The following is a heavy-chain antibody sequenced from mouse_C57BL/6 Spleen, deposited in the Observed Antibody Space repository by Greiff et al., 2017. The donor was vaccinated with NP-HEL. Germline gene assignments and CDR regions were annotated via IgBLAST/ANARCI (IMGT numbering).Heavy chain of an antibody. J-gene: IGHJ2*01. CDR1: GFTFTDYY. V-gene: IGHV1-36*01. D-gene: IGHD2-5*01. Sequence: VQLKESGPVLVKPGPSVKISCKASGFTFTDYYMHWVKQSHGKSLEWIGLVYPYNGGTSYNQKFKGKATLTVDTSSSTAYMELNSLTSEDSAVYYCARTDYSNLYYFDYWGQGTTLTVSS. CDR2: VYPYNGGT. CDR3: ARTDYSNLYYFDY.